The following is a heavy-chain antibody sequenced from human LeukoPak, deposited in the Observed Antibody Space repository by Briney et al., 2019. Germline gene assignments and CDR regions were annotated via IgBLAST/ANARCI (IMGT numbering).Heavy chain of an antibody. CDR2: INHSGST. CDR1: GGSFSGYY. J-gene: IGHJ4*02. V-gene: IGHV4-34*01. Sequence: SETLSLTCAVYGGSFSGYYWSWIRQPPGKGLEWIGEINHSGSTNYNPSLKSRVTISVDTSKNQFSLKLSSVTAADTAVYYCARGDSSSWGDFDYWGQGTLVTVSS. D-gene: IGHD6-13*01. CDR3: ARGDSSSWGDFDY.